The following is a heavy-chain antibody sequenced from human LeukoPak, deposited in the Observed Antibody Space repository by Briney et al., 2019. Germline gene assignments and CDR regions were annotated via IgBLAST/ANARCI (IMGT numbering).Heavy chain of an antibody. D-gene: IGHD3-22*01. CDR3: ARVDVLVTMIVVVSDYYMDV. J-gene: IGHJ6*03. Sequence: GGSLRLSCAASGFTFSSYSMNWVRQAPGKGLEGVSYISSSSSTIRYADSVKGRFTISRDNAKNSLYLQMNGLRAEETAVYYCARVDVLVTMIVVVSDYYMDVWGKGTTVTVSS. CDR2: ISSSSSTI. CDR1: GFTFSSYS. V-gene: IGHV3-48*01.